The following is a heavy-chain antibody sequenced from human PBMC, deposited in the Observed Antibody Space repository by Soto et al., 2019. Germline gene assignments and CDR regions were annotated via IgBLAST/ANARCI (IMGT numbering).Heavy chain of an antibody. CDR2: ISSRGTTV. J-gene: IGHJ4*02. CDR1: GFTFSDHY. CDR3: ARARYSSTHDFDF. D-gene: IGHD6-13*01. Sequence: PGGSLRLSCAASGFTFSDHYMTWIRQAPGKGLEWVSYISSRGTTVYDADAVKGRFTISRDNSKKSLFLQMTSLRAEDTAVYYCARARYSSTHDFDFWGQGTVVTVSS. V-gene: IGHV3-11*01.